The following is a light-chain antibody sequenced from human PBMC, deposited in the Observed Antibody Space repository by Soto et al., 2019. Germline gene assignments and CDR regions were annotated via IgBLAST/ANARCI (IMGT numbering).Light chain of an antibody. CDR1: SSDIGGYNY. Sequence: QSALTQPASVSGSPGQSITISCTGSSSDIGGYNYVSWYQQLPGKAPKLIIYEVSNRPSGVSDRFSGSESGNTATLSISALQTEDEADYYCGSYTSATTWVFGGGTKLTVL. J-gene: IGLJ3*02. CDR3: GSYTSATTWV. CDR2: EVS. V-gene: IGLV2-14*03.